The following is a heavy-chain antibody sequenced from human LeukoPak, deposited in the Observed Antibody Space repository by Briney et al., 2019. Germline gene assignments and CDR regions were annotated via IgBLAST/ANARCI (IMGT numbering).Heavy chain of an antibody. V-gene: IGHV1-2*02. CDR3: ARELSSSSPDYYYYMDV. J-gene: IGHJ6*03. D-gene: IGHD6-13*01. CDR1: GYTFTGYY. CDR2: INPNSGGT. Sequence: VSVKVSCKASGYTFTGYYMHWVRQAPGQGLEWMGWINPNSGGTNYAQKFQGRVTMTRDMSTSTVYMELSSLRSEDTAVYYCARELSSSSPDYYYYMDVWGRGTTVTVSS.